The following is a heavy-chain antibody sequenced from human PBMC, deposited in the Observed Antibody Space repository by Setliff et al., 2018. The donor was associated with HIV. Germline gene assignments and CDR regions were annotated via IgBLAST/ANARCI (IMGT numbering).Heavy chain of an antibody. CDR3: VRQHGDYAYGP. CDR1: GGSFPAYY. J-gene: IGHJ5*02. D-gene: IGHD4-17*01. Sequence: SETLSLTCAVYGGSFPAYYWNWVRQPPGKGLEWIGEINYNGDTTYNPSLKSRVNMFIDTSKKQFPLKLASVTAADTAVYYCVRQHGDYAYGPWGQGTLVTVSS. V-gene: IGHV4-34*01. CDR2: INYNGDT.